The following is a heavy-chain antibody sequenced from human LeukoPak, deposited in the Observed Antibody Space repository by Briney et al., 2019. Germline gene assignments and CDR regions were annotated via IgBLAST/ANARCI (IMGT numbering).Heavy chain of an antibody. CDR1: GFTFSSYA. V-gene: IGHV3-23*01. J-gene: IGHJ4*02. CDR2: ISGSGGST. CDR3: AKDVSRYYDSSGYYYGYYFDY. D-gene: IGHD3-22*01. Sequence: GGSLRLSCAASGFTFSSYAMSWVRQAPGKGLEWASAISGSGGSTYYADSVKGRFTISRDNSKNTLYLQMNSLRAEDTAVYYCAKDVSRYYDSSGYYYGYYFDYWGQGTLVTVSS.